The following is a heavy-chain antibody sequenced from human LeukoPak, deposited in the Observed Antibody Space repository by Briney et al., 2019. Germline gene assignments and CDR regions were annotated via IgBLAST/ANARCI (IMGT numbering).Heavy chain of an antibody. D-gene: IGHD6-13*01. V-gene: IGHV3-23*01. CDR3: AKWRAAAAYFQH. J-gene: IGHJ1*01. CDR2: ISGSGGST. CDR1: GFTFSSYA. Sequence: PGGSLRLSCAAPGFTFSSYAMSWVSQAPGKGLEWVSAISGSGGSTYYADSVKGRFTISRDNSKNTLYLQMNSLRAEDTAVYYCAKWRAAAAYFQHWGQGTLVTVSS.